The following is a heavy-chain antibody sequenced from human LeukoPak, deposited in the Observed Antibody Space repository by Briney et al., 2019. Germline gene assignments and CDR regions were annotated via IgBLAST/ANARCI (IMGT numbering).Heavy chain of an antibody. D-gene: IGHD3-22*01. CDR2: ISGSGGST. Sequence: SGGSLRLSCAASGFTFSSYAMSWVRQAPGKGLGWVSAISGSGGSTYYADSVKGRFTISRDNSKNTLYLQMNSLRAEDTAVYYCAKDSGRDYYDSSGYYYPFDYWGQGTLVTVSS. V-gene: IGHV3-23*01. J-gene: IGHJ4*02. CDR1: GFTFSSYA. CDR3: AKDSGRDYYDSSGYYYPFDY.